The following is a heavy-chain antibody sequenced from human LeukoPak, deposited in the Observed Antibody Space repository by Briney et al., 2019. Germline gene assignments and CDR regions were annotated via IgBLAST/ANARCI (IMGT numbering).Heavy chain of an antibody. J-gene: IGHJ4*02. CDR1: GFTFDDYG. CDR2: IYWNGGST. D-gene: IGHD2-15*01. CDR3: VRDRDCSGGTCYVHDN. Sequence: GGSLRLSCAASGFTFDDYGMSWVRQVRGRGLEWVSGIYWNGGSTGYADSVKGRFTISRDNAKNSLFLQMNSLRAEDTAVYYCVRDRDCSGGTCYVHDNWGQGTLVAVSS. V-gene: IGHV3-20*04.